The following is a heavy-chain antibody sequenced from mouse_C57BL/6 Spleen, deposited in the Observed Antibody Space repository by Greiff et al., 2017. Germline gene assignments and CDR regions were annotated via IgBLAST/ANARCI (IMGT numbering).Heavy chain of an antibody. V-gene: IGHV1-26*01. CDR3: AKPAPLPWYFEV. CDR1: GYTFTDYY. D-gene: IGHD6-1*01. Sequence: EVQLQQSGPELVKPGASVKISCKASGYTFTDYYMNWVKQSHGKSLEWIGDINPNNGGTSYNQKFKGKATLTVDKSSSTADMELSSLTSEDSAVYYCAKPAPLPWYFEVWGTGTTVTVSS. CDR2: INPNNGGT. J-gene: IGHJ1*03.